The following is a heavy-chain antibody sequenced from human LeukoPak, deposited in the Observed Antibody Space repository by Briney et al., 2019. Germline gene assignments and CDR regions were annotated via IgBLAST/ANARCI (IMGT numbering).Heavy chain of an antibody. CDR2: ISYDGSNK. D-gene: IGHD3-10*01. J-gene: IGHJ4*02. V-gene: IGHV3-30-3*01. Sequence: GGSLRLSCAASGFTFSSYAMHWVRQAPGKGLEWVAVISYDGSNKYYADSVKGRFTISRDNSKNTVYLQMNSLRSEDTAVYYCARGGDYGSSGSFRWRHFDYWGQGTLVTVSS. CDR1: GFTFSSYA. CDR3: ARGGDYGSSGSFRWRHFDY.